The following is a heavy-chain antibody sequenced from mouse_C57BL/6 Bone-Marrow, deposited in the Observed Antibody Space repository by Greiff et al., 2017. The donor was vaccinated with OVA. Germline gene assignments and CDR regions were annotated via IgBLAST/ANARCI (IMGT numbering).Heavy chain of an antibody. Sequence: EVQVVESGPGLVKPSQSLSLTCSVTGYSITSGYYWNWIRQFPGNKLEWVGYISYDGSNNYNPYLKNRISITRDTSKNQFFLKLKYVTTEDTATYYCARKSTTVDYWGQGTAVTVSS. CDR2: ISYDGSN. CDR3: ARKSTTVDY. J-gene: IGHJ4*01. V-gene: IGHV3-6*01. D-gene: IGHD1-1*01. CDR1: GYSITSGYY.